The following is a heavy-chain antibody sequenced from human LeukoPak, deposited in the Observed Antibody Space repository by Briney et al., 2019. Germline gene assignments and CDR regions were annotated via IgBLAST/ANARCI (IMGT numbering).Heavy chain of an antibody. CDR3: ARESLDV. Sequence: PGGSLRLSCAASGFTFSSYSMNWVRQAPGKGLEWVSSISSSSSHIYYADSVKGRFTISRGNAKNSLYLQMNSLRAEDTAVYYCARESLDVWGQGTTVTVSS. V-gene: IGHV3-21*01. J-gene: IGHJ6*02. CDR1: GFTFSSYS. CDR2: ISSSSSHI.